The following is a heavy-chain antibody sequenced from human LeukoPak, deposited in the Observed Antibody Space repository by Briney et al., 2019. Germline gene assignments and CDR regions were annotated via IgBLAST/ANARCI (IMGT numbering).Heavy chain of an antibody. CDR1: GGSITSSIYY. CDR3: ARHVTNYYYYMDV. J-gene: IGHJ6*03. V-gene: IGHV4-39*01. CDR2: TYYGGSA. Sequence: PSETLSLTCTVSGGSITSSIYYWGWIRQPPGKGLEWIGSTYYGGSASCNPSLKSRVTISVDTSKNQFSLRLSSVTAANTAVYYCARHVTNYYYYMDVWGKGNTVTVS.